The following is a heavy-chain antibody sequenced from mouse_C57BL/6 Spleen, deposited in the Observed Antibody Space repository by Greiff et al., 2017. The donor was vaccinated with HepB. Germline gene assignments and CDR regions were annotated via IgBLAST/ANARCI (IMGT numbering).Heavy chain of an antibody. CDR3: ARERGNLWYFDV. V-gene: IGHV1-53*01. Sequence: VQLQQSGTELVKPGASVKLSCKASGYTFTSYWMHWVKQRPGQGLEWIGNINPSNGGTNYNEKFKSKATLTVDKSSSTAYMQLSSLTSEDSAVYYCARERGNLWYFDVWGTGTTVTVSS. D-gene: IGHD2-1*01. CDR2: INPSNGGT. J-gene: IGHJ1*03. CDR1: GYTFTSYW.